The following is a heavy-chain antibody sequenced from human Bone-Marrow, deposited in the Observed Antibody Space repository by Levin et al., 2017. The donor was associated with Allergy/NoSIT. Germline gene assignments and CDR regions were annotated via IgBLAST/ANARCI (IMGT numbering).Heavy chain of an antibody. D-gene: IGHD3-16*01. CDR2: IYYTGSS. CDR1: GGSFSRGSYY. Sequence: SETLSLTCTVSGGSFSRGSYYWSWIRQPPGKGLEWIGYIYYTGSSYYNPSLKSRVTISADTSKNQFSLQLYSVTAADTAIYYCARVSSSTGNYVNFDYWGQGTLVTVSS. CDR3: ARVSSSTGNYVNFDY. J-gene: IGHJ4*02. V-gene: IGHV4-61*01.